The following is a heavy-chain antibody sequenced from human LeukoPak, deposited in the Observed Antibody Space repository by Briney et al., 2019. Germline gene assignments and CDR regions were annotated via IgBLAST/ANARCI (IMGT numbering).Heavy chain of an antibody. J-gene: IGHJ4*02. Sequence: GGSLRLSCAASGFTVSSNYMSWVRQAPGKGLEWVSVIYSGGSTYYADSVKGRFTISRDNSKNTLYLQMNSLRAEDTAVYYCAKIVVVPAAMRDGWGQGTLVTVSS. D-gene: IGHD2-2*01. V-gene: IGHV3-66*02. CDR3: AKIVVVPAAMRDG. CDR1: GFTVSSNY. CDR2: IYSGGST.